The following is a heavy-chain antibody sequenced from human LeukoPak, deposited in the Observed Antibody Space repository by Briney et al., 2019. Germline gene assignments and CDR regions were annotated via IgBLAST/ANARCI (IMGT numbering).Heavy chain of an antibody. D-gene: IGHD3-16*02. Sequence: GGSLRLSCAVSGSTFSSFAMTWVRQAPGKGLEWVSVISASGGTTYYADSVKGRFTISRDTSKDTVYLQMHSLRAEDTAVYYCAKGDVLPSYPTFDYWGQGTLVTVSS. CDR2: ISASGGTT. J-gene: IGHJ4*02. CDR3: AKGDVLPSYPTFDY. CDR1: GSTFSSFA. V-gene: IGHV3-23*01.